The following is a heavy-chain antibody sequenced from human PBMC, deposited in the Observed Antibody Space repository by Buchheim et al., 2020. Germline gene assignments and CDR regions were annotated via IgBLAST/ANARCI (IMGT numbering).Heavy chain of an antibody. D-gene: IGHD3-22*01. CDR3: ARGHIKSSGYYGPSDY. Sequence: QVQLQQWGAGLLKPSETLSLTCAVYGGSFSGYYWSWIRQPPGKGLEWIGEINHSGSTNYNPSLTSRVTISVDTSKNQFSLKLSSVTAADPAVYYCARGHIKSSGYYGPSDYWGQGTL. V-gene: IGHV4-34*01. CDR2: INHSGST. J-gene: IGHJ4*02. CDR1: GGSFSGYY.